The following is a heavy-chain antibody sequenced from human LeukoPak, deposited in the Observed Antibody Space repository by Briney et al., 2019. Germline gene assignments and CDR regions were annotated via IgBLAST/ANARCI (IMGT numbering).Heavy chain of an antibody. CDR2: IYYTGSG. D-gene: IGHD1-26*01. V-gene: IGHV4-59*01. J-gene: IGHJ6*03. CDR3: AREGDTNIYYFYMDV. Sequence: SETLSLTCTASGGSISTYYWSWIRQPPGKGLEWIGYIYYTGSGNYNPSLKSPVTMSVDTSKNQFSLMLSSVTAADTAVYYCAREGDTNIYYFYMDVWGKGTTVTVSS. CDR1: GGSISTYY.